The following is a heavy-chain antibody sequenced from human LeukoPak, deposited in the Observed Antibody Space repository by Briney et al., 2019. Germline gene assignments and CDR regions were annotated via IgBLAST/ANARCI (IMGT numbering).Heavy chain of an antibody. J-gene: IGHJ6*02. CDR2: ISSSSSYI. CDR1: GFTFSSYS. V-gene: IGHV3-21*01. D-gene: IGHD2-8*01. Sequence: GGSLRLPCAASGFTFSSYSMNWVRQAPGKGLEWVSSISSSSSYIYYADSVKGRFTISRGNAKNSLYLQMNSLRAEDTAVYYCASLHLNNDYPMDVWGQGTTVTVSS. CDR3: ASLHLNNDYPMDV.